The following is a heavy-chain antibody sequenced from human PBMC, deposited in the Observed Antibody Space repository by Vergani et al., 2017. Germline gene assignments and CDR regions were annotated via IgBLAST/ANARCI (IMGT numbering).Heavy chain of an antibody. CDR3: ARHPYTPLCTAIDCPRWFDP. CDR1: GFSFSTYW. D-gene: IGHD2-21*02. CDR2: IFPGDSQI. J-gene: IGHJ5*02. V-gene: IGHV5-51*01. Sequence: EVQLVQSGAEVKKPGESLKISCKGSGFSFSTYWIGWVRQMPGKGLEWMGLIFPGDSQIRSSLSFQGRVTISADKSISTAYLQWYSLQASDTAMYYCARHPYTPLCTAIDCPRWFDPWGQGTLVTVSS.